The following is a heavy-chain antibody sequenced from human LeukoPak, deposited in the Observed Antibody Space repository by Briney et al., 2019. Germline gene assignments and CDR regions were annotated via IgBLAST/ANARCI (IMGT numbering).Heavy chain of an antibody. J-gene: IGHJ4*02. CDR3: ARVTYYGGNSGAPDFDY. Sequence: GGSLRLSCAASVFTVSSNYMSWVRQAPGKGLEWVSVIYSGGSTYYADSVKGRFTISRDNSKNTLYLQMNSLRAEDTAVYYCARVTYYGGNSGAPDFDYWGQGTLVTVSS. CDR2: IYSGGST. CDR1: VFTVSSNY. V-gene: IGHV3-53*01. D-gene: IGHD4-23*01.